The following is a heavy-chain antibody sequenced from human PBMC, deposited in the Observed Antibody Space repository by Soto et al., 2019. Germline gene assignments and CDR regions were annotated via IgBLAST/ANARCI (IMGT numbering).Heavy chain of an antibody. Sequence: GGSLRLSCAASGFNFRSTLLSWCRQPSGKGSEWVSAISGAGDSPFYADSVKGRFTISRDNSKNMLYLYINSRRAEDTAMYYCAKGGDYDLDFDSWGQGT. V-gene: IGHV3-23*01. J-gene: IGHJ4*02. CDR3: AKGGDYDLDFDS. D-gene: IGHD2-21*02. CDR1: GFNFRSTL. CDR2: ISGAGDSP.